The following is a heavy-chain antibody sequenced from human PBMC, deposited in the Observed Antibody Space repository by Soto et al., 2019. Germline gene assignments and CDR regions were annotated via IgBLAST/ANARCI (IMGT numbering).Heavy chain of an antibody. CDR1: GYIFSTHW. J-gene: IGHJ5*02. Sequence: VESLKISCKGSGYIFSTHWICCFRERPVKVPEWMGIIYPGDSDTRYTPSFQGQVTISADKSISTAYLQWSSLRASDTAMHYCARVRIPYCSGGSCPGLDPWGQGTRVTVSS. V-gene: IGHV5-51*01. D-gene: IGHD2-15*01. CDR3: ARVRIPYCSGGSCPGLDP. CDR2: IYPGDSDT.